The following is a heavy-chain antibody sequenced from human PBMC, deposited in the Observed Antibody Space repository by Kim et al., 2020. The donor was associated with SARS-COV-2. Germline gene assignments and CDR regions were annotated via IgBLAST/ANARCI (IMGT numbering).Heavy chain of an antibody. V-gene: IGHV6-1*01. CDR3: ARRGTIAARPGAYYYYGMDV. CDR2: TYYRSKWYN. D-gene: IGHD6-6*01. J-gene: IGHJ6*02. CDR1: GDSVSSNSAA. Sequence: SQTLSLTCAISGDSVSSNSAAWNWIRQSPSRGLEWLGRTYYRSKWYNDYAVSVKSRITINPDTSKNQFSLQLNSVTPEDTAVYYCARRGTIAARPGAYYYYGMDVWGQGTTVTVSS.